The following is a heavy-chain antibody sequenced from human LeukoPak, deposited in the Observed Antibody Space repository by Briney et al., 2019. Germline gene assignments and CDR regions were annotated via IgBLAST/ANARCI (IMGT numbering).Heavy chain of an antibody. Sequence: ASVKVSCKASGYTFTSYYMHWVRQAPGQGLEWMGLINPTGGSTGYAQKFQGRVTMTTDTSTSTAYMELRSLRSDDTAVYYCARGIMITFGGVITQPLLDYWGQGTLVTVSS. V-gene: IGHV1-46*01. CDR2: INPTGGST. CDR3: ARGIMITFGGVITQPLLDY. J-gene: IGHJ4*02. CDR1: GYTFTSYY. D-gene: IGHD3-16*02.